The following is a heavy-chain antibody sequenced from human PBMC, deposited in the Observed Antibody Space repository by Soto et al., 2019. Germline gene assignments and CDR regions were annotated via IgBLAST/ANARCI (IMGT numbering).Heavy chain of an antibody. CDR2: IYPGDSDT. D-gene: IGHD4-17*01. CDR3: ARHEVTTAVYNYYMDV. Sequence: LGESLKISCKGSGYSFTSYWIGWVRQMPGKGLEWMGVIYPGDSDTRYSPSFQGQVTTSADKSISTAYLQWSSLKASDTAMYYCARHEVTTAVYNYYMDVWGKGTTVTVSS. J-gene: IGHJ6*03. V-gene: IGHV5-51*01. CDR1: GYSFTSYW.